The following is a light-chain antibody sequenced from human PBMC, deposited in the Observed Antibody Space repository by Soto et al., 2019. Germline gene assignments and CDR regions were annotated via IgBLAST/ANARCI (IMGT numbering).Light chain of an antibody. Sequence: EIVMTQSPATLSVSPGERATLSCRASQSVSSNLAWYQQKPGQAPRLLIYGASTRATGIPARFSGSGSGTEFTLTISILQSEDLSVYYCQPYNIWPSQTFGQENKLDIK. CDR1: QSVSSN. V-gene: IGKV3-15*01. CDR3: QPYNIWPSQT. J-gene: IGKJ2*01. CDR2: GAS.